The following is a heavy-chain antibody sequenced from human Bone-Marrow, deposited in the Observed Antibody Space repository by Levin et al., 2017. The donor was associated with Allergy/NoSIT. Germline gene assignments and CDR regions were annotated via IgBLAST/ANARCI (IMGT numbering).Heavy chain of an antibody. J-gene: IGHJ3*02. CDR2: FYYRGNT. Sequence: SETLSLTCTVSGGSISSSYWNWIRQPPGKGLEWIGYFYYRGNTRYNPSLKSRVTISVDTSKNQFSLRLSSVTAADTAAYYCARGLDGYNWRDAFDIWGQGTMVTVSS. D-gene: IGHD5-24*01. CDR3: ARGLDGYNWRDAFDI. V-gene: IGHV4-59*01. CDR1: GGSISSSY.